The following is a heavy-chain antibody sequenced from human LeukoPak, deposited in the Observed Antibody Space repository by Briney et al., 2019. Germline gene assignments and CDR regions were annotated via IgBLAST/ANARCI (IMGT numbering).Heavy chain of an antibody. CDR1: GFTFSSYW. V-gene: IGHV3-7*01. D-gene: IGHD6-19*01. Sequence: AGGALRLSCAAPGFTFSSYWMSWVRPAPRKGLGWVANIKQDGSEKYYVDSVKGRFTISRDNAKNSLYLQMNSLRAEDAAVYYCARVIAVEWVFDYWGQGTLVTVSS. CDR3: ARVIAVEWVFDY. CDR2: IKQDGSEK. J-gene: IGHJ4*02.